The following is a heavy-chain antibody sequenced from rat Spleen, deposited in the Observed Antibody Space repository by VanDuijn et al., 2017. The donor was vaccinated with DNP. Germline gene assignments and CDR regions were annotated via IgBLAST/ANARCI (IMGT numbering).Heavy chain of an antibody. D-gene: IGHD1-12*02. CDR1: GFSLASYT. J-gene: IGHJ3*01. CDR2: ISNSGIT. V-gene: IGHV2-6*01. CDR3: ARSQGYYFDGSYYPFAY. Sequence: QVQLKESGPGLVQPSQTLSLTCTVSGFSLASYTVSWIRQPPGKGLEWIAAISNSGITYYNSVLKSRLSISRDTSKSHVFLKMNSEQTEDTAMYFCARSQGYYFDGSYYPFAYWGQGTLVTVSS.